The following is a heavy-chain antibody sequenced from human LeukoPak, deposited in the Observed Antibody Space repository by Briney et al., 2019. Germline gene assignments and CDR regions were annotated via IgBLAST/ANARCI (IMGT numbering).Heavy chain of an antibody. Sequence: SETLSLTCTVSVGSISSYYWSWIRQPPGKGLEWIGYIYYSGSTNYNPSLKSRVTISVDTSKNQFSLKLSSVTAADTAVYYCAGFKAATITPGAFDIWGQGTMVTVSS. CDR3: AGFKAATITPGAFDI. D-gene: IGHD5-24*01. J-gene: IGHJ3*02. CDR1: VGSISSYY. V-gene: IGHV4-59*01. CDR2: IYYSGST.